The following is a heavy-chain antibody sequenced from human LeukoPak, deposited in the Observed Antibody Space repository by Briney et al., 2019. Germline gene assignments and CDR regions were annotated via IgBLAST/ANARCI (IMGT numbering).Heavy chain of an antibody. CDR3: AELGITMIGGV. Sequence: GGSLRLSCATSGFTFNNYNMNWVRQAPGRALEWVSSITSSGTYIFYADSVRGRFTISRDNAKNSLYLQMNSLRAEDTAVYYCAELGITMIGGVRGKGTTVTISS. CDR1: GFTFNNYN. CDR2: ITSSGTYI. J-gene: IGHJ6*04. D-gene: IGHD3-10*02. V-gene: IGHV3-21*01.